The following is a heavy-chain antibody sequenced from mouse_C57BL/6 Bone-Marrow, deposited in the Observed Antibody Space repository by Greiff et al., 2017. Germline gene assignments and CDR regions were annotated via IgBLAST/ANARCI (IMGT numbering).Heavy chain of an antibody. CDR1: GYTFTSYG. CDR2: IYPRSGNT. Sequence: QVQLQQSGAELARPGASVKLSCKASGYTFTSYGISWVKQRTGQGLEWIGEIYPRSGNTYYNEKFKGKATLTADKSSSTAYMELRSLTSEDAAVYFCGRGGAGTVFAYWGQGTRVTVSA. D-gene: IGHD4-1*01. V-gene: IGHV1-81*01. CDR3: GRGGAGTVFAY. J-gene: IGHJ3*01.